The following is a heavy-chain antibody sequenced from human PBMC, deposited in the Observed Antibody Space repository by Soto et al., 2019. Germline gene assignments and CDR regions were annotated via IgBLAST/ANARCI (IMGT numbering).Heavy chain of an antibody. CDR3: AISRGLENVDY. CDR1: GGSISSSSYY. Sequence: QLQLQESGPGLVKPSETLCVTGTVSGGSISSSSYYWGWIRQPPGKGLEWIGSIYYSGSTYYNPSLKSRVTISVDTSKNHFSLKLSSVTAADTAVYYCAISRGLENVDYWGQGTLVTVSS. D-gene: IGHD3-10*01. J-gene: IGHJ4*02. CDR2: IYYSGST. V-gene: IGHV4-39*02.